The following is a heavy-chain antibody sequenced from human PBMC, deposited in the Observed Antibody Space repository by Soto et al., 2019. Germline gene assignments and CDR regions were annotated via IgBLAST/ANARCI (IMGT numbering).Heavy chain of an antibody. D-gene: IGHD3-10*01. CDR1: GFTFSSYA. Sequence: QVQLVESGGGVVQPGRSLRLSCAASGFTFSSYAMHWVRQAPGKGLEWVAVISYDGSNKYYADSVKGRFTISRDNSKNTLYLQMNSLRAEDTAVYYCARGDLSGAGGDYWGQGTLVTVSS. V-gene: IGHV3-30-3*01. CDR3: ARGDLSGAGGDY. CDR2: ISYDGSNK. J-gene: IGHJ4*02.